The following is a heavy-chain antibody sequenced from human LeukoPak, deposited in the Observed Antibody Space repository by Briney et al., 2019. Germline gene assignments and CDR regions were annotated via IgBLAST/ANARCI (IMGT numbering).Heavy chain of an antibody. J-gene: IGHJ6*02. Sequence: GGSLRLSCAASGFTFSTYAMSWVRQAPGKGLEWVSAISGNSGTTNYADSVKGRFTISRDNTKNTVYLQMNSPRVEDTARYYCAKDRASSRYNGLDVWGQGTTVTVSS. V-gene: IGHV3-23*01. CDR1: GFTFSTYA. CDR2: ISGNSGTT. CDR3: AKDRASSRYNGLDV. D-gene: IGHD5-18*01.